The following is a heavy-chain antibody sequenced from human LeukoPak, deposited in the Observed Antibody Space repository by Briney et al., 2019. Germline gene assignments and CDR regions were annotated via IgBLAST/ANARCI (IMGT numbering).Heavy chain of an antibody. CDR3: AIGYGGNYK. J-gene: IGHJ4*02. Sequence: PGGSLRLSCAASGFTFSSSWMSWVRQAPGKGLEWVAYIKSDGSETYYVDSVKGRFTVSRDNAKNSLYLQMNSLRAEDTAVYYCAIGYGGNYKWGQGTLVTVSA. D-gene: IGHD1-26*01. V-gene: IGHV3-7*01. CDR1: GFTFSSSW. CDR2: IKSDGSET.